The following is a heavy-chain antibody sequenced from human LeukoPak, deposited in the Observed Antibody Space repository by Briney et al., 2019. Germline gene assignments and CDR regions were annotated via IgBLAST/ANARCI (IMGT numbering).Heavy chain of an antibody. CDR1: GYTFTSYA. CDR3: ARAPGFPPYYGSGSYLYYFDY. V-gene: IGHV7-4-1*02. J-gene: IGHJ4*02. Sequence: GASVKVSCKDSGYTFTSYAMKWVRQAPGQGLEWMGWINTNTGNPTYAQGFTGRFVFSLDTSVSTAYLQISSLKAEDTAVYYCARAPGFPPYYGSGSYLYYFDYWGQGTLVTVSS. D-gene: IGHD3-10*01. CDR2: INTNTGNP.